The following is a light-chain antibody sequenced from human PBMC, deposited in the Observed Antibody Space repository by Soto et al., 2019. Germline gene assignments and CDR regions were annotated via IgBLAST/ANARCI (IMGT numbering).Light chain of an antibody. CDR1: QDINTD. J-gene: IGKJ1*01. CDR2: DAS. Sequence: DIPMTQSPSSLSASVGDRVTITCRASQDINTDLDWYQQKPGKAPRRLISDASSLQSGVPSRFSGSRFGTHFTLTISSLQPEDFATYFCQQHHTYPRTFGQGTKVEIK. V-gene: IGKV1-17*01. CDR3: QQHHTYPRT.